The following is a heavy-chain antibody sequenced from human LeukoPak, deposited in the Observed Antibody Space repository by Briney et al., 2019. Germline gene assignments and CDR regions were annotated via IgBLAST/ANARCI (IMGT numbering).Heavy chain of an antibody. CDR3: TKGSGSSRPYYFDF. D-gene: IGHD6-6*01. V-gene: IGHV3-23*01. J-gene: IGHJ4*02. CDR1: GFTFSDYY. Sequence: GGSLRLSCAASGFTFSDYYMSWVRQVPGKGLERVTALSGGGDSTYYADSVKGRFTVSRDNSKSTLYLQMNSLRADDTAVYYCTKGSGSSRPYYFDFWGQGTLVTVSS. CDR2: LSGGGDST.